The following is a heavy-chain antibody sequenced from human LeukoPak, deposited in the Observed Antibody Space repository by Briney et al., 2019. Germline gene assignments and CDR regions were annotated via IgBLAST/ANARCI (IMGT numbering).Heavy chain of an antibody. D-gene: IGHD3-3*01. CDR2: IKQDGSEK. CDR3: ERWGHYDFPV. J-gene: IGHJ4*02. Sequence: GGSLRLSCAASGFTFSNYWMSWVRQAPGKGLEWVASIKQDGSEKSYVDSVKGRFTISRDNAKNSLYLQMNSLRAEDAAVYYCERWGHYDFPVWGQGTLVTVSS. V-gene: IGHV3-7*01. CDR1: GFTFSNYW.